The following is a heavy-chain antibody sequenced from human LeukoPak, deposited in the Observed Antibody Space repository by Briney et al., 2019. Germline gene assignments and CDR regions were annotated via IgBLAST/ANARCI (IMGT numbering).Heavy chain of an antibody. D-gene: IGHD2-15*01. Sequence: GGSLRLSCAASGFTFSSYNMNWVRQAPGKGLEWVSSISSSGSYIYYADSVKGRFTISRDNAKNSLYLQMNSLRAEDTAVYYCATSLRTGGIFDYWGQGTLVTVSS. CDR1: GFTFSSYN. J-gene: IGHJ4*02. V-gene: IGHV3-21*01. CDR2: ISSSGSYI. CDR3: ATSLRTGGIFDY.